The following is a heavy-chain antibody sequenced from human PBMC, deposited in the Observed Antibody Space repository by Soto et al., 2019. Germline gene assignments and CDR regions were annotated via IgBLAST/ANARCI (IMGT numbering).Heavy chain of an antibody. CDR2: MNPNSGNT. D-gene: IGHD6-6*01. V-gene: IGHV1-8*01. CDR3: ARRGLSFSSTFRYYYYGMDV. J-gene: IGHJ6*02. CDR1: GYTFTSYD. Sequence: QVQLVQSGAEVKKPGASVKVSCKASGYTFTSYDINWVRQATGQGLEWMGWMNPNSGNTDYAQKFQGRVTMTRNTSLSTAYMELSSLRSEYTAVYYCARRGLSFSSTFRYYYYGMDVWGQGTTVTVSS.